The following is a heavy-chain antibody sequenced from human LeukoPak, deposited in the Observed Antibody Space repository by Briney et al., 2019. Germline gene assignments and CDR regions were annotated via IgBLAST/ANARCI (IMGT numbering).Heavy chain of an antibody. J-gene: IGHJ5*02. CDR3: AREVNTIFGVVIEYNWFDP. V-gene: IGHV1-69*13. CDR1: GGTFSSYA. D-gene: IGHD3-3*01. Sequence: SVKVSCKASGGTFSSYAISWVRQAPGQGLEWIGGIIPIFGTANYAQKFQGRVTITADDSTSTAYMELSSLRSEDTAVYYCAREVNTIFGVVIEYNWFDPWGQGTLVTVSS. CDR2: IIPIFGTA.